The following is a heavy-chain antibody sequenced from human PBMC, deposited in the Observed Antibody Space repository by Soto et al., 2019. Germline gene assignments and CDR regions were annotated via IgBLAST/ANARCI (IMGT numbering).Heavy chain of an antibody. CDR3: ARDRDNSNWPNFDS. CDR2: VLPFLDIT. V-gene: IGHV1-69*02. D-gene: IGHD6-13*01. Sequence: QVQLVQSGSEVKKPGSSVRVSCKTSGDTFSIYTISWVRQAPGQGLEWMGRVLPFLDITSYSQRFQGRVTITPARSTTTAYMELTSLRSEDTAVYYCARDRDNSNWPNFDSWGQGTLVTVSS. J-gene: IGHJ4*02. CDR1: GDTFSIYT.